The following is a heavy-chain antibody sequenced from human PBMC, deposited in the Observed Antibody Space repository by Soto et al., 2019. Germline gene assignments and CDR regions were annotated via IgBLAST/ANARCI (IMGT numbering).Heavy chain of an antibody. D-gene: IGHD6-13*01. CDR2: ISGSGDST. CDR1: GFTFSSYA. Sequence: GGSLRLSCAASGFTFSSYAMNWVRQAPGKGLEWVSVISGSGDSTYYADSVRGRFTISRDNSKNTLYLQMNSLRTEATAVYYCARRGPGTYFDYWGQGTLVTVSS. J-gene: IGHJ4*02. V-gene: IGHV3-23*01. CDR3: ARRGPGTYFDY.